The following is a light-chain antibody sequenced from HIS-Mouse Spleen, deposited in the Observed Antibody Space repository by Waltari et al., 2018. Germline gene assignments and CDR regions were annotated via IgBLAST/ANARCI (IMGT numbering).Light chain of an antibody. V-gene: IGLV2-18*02. J-gene: IGLJ1*01. Sequence: QSALTQPPSVSGSPGQSVTISCTGPSSHVGSYNRVSWYQQPPGTAPKLMIYEVSNRPSGVPDRFSGSKSGNTASLTISGLQAEDEADYYCSSYTSSSTVFGTGTKVTVL. CDR3: SSYTSSSTV. CDR1: SSHVGSYNR. CDR2: EVS.